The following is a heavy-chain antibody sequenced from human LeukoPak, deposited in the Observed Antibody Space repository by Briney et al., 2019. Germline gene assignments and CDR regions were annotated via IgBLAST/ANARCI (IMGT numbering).Heavy chain of an antibody. D-gene: IGHD4-17*01. CDR2: ISYDGTTK. CDR3: ARPQSPTTVTTFDH. V-gene: IGHV3-30-3*01. J-gene: IGHJ4*02. Sequence: GGSLRLSCAASGFTFSSYAMHWVRQAPGKGLEWVAVISYDGTTKYYVDSVKGRFTIFRDNSGNMLYLQMSSLRPEDTAVYYCARPQSPTTVTTFDHWGQGTLVTVSS. CDR1: GFTFSSYA.